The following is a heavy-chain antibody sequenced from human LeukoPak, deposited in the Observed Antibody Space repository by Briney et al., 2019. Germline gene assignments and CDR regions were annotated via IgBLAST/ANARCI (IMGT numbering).Heavy chain of an antibody. CDR1: GFTFSDYY. CDR3: AKGYYYDRFDY. V-gene: IGHV3-11*01. D-gene: IGHD3-22*01. Sequence: GGSLRLSYAASGFTFSDYYMSWIRQAPGKGLEWVSYISSSGSTIYYADSVKGRFTISRDNSKNTLYLQMNSLRAEDTAVYYCAKGYYYDRFDYWGQGTLVTVSS. J-gene: IGHJ4*02. CDR2: ISSSGSTI.